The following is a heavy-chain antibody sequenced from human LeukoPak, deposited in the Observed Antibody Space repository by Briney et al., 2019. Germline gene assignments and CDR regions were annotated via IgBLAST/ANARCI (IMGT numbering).Heavy chain of an antibody. V-gene: IGHV4-59*05. CDR1: GGSISSYY. Sequence: SETLSLTCTVSGGSISSYYWSWIRQPPGKGLEWIGSIYYSGSTYYNPSLKSRVTISVDTSKNQFSLKLSSVTAADTAVYYCARRGDSSGYYSKTYYFDYWGQGTLVTVSS. CDR2: IYYSGST. D-gene: IGHD3-22*01. J-gene: IGHJ4*02. CDR3: ARRGDSSGYYSKTYYFDY.